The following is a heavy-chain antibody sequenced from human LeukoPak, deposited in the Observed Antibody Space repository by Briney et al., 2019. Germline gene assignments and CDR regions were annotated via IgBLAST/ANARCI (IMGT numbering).Heavy chain of an antibody. CDR3: ARGPGDYYDSSGFFDY. D-gene: IGHD3-22*01. Sequence: PSQTLSLTCTVSGGSISSGSYYWSWIRQPAGKGLEWIGRIYTSGSTNYNPSLKSRVTISVDTSKNQFSLKLSSVTAADTAVYYCARGPGDYYDSSGFFDYWGQGTLVTVSS. CDR1: GGSISSGSYY. CDR2: IYTSGST. J-gene: IGHJ4*02. V-gene: IGHV4-61*02.